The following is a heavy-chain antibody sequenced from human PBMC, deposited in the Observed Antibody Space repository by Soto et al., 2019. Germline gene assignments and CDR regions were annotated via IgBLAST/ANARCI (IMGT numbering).Heavy chain of an antibody. J-gene: IGHJ6*02. D-gene: IGHD1-26*01. Sequence: PGGSLRLSCAASGFTFSSYGMHWVRQAPGKGLEWVAVISYDGSNKYYADSVKGRFTISRDNSKDTLYLQMNSLRAEDTAVYYCAKDFRSGDYFNYGMDVWGQGTTVTVSS. CDR2: ISYDGSNK. V-gene: IGHV3-30*18. CDR1: GFTFSSYG. CDR3: AKDFRSGDYFNYGMDV.